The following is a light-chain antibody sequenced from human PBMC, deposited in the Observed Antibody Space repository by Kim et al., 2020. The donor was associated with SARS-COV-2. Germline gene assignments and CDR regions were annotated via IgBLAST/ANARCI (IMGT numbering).Light chain of an antibody. CDR1: QGVSSY. V-gene: IGKV3-11*01. CDR2: DAS. J-gene: IGKJ2*01. CDR3: QQRSNWPPGYT. Sequence: EIVLTQSPATLSLSPGERATLSCRASQGVSSYLAWYQQKPGQAPRLLIYDASNRTTGIPARFSGSGSGTDFTLTISSLEPEDFAVYYCQQRSNWPPGYTFGQGTKLEI.